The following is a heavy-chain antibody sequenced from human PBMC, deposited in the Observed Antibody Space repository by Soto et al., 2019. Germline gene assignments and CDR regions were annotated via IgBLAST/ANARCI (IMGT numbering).Heavy chain of an antibody. V-gene: IGHV1-69*08. Sequence: QVQLVQSGAEVKKPGSSVKVSCKASGGTFSSYTISWVRQAPGQGLEWMGRIIPILGIANYAQKFQGRVTITADKSTSTAYTELSSLRTEDTAVYYCARETGGSGESGAYWGQGTLVTVSS. D-gene: IGHD3-10*01. J-gene: IGHJ4*02. CDR2: IIPILGIA. CDR1: GGTFSSYT. CDR3: ARETGGSGESGAY.